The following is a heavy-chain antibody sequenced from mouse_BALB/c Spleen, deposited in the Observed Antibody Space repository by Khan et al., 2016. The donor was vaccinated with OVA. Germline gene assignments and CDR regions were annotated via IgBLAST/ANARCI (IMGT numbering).Heavy chain of an antibody. Sequence: QVQLKQSGPELKKPGETVKISCKASGYSFTNYGMNWVKQSPGKALKWMGWINTYTGEPTYADEFKGRFAFSLETSANTAYLQINILKNEDTATYFCAGPPYFSFTLDYWGQGTSVTVSS. CDR2: INTYTGEP. CDR1: GYSFTNYG. D-gene: IGHD2-10*01. V-gene: IGHV9-3-1*01. CDR3: AGPPYFSFTLDY. J-gene: IGHJ4*01.